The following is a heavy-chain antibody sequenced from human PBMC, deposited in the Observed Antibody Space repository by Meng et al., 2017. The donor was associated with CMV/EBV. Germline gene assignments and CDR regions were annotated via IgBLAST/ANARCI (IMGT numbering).Heavy chain of an antibody. CDR1: GFTFSSYA. J-gene: IGHJ6*02. CDR2: ISYDGSNK. CDR3: ARDRRKYEFGSGYQRLIKGMDV. V-gene: IGHV3-30*04. Sequence: GESLKISCAASGFTFSSYARHWVRQAPGKGLEWVAVISYDGSNKYYADSEKGRFTISRDYSKNTLYLQMNSLRAEDTAVYYCARDRRKYEFGSGYQRLIKGMDVWGQETTVTVSS. D-gene: IGHD3-3*01.